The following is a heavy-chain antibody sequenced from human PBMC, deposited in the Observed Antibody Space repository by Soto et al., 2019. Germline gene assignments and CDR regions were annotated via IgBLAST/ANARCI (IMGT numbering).Heavy chain of an antibody. CDR2: IFFSGRT. CDR1: GGSIRESGLY. J-gene: IGHJ6*03. Sequence: QMQLQESGPGLVKPSETLSLTCTVSGGSIRESGLYWGWIRKSPGKGLEWIGSIFFSGRTHYNPSLKSLVTISIDASKNQCSLNLISVTAADTGVYYCARSLMDVWGKGTTVTVSS. V-gene: IGHV4-39*01. CDR3: ARSLMDV.